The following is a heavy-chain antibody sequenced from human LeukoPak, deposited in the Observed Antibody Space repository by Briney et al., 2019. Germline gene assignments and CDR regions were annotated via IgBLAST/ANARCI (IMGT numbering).Heavy chain of an antibody. J-gene: IGHJ6*03. Sequence: GASVKVSCKASGYIFTGYYMHWVRQAPGQGLEWMGRINPNSGGTNYAQKFQGRVTMTRDTSISTAYMELSRLRSDDTAVYYCAGDLGYYDSSGYYYYYYMDVWGKGTTVTVSS. D-gene: IGHD3-22*01. V-gene: IGHV1-2*06. CDR2: INPNSGGT. CDR3: AGDLGYYDSSGYYYYYYMDV. CDR1: GYIFTGYY.